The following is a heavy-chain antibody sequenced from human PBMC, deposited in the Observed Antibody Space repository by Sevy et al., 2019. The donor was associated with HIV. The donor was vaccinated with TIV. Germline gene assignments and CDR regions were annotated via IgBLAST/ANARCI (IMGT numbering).Heavy chain of an antibody. Sequence: ASVKVSCKASSYTFINYGITWLRQAPGQGLEWMGWISAYNGNTNYAQKFQGRVTMTTDTSSTTAYMELRSLISDDTAVYYCARDSMPLVQGVIITPYFYGMDVWCQGTTVTVSS. V-gene: IGHV1-18*01. J-gene: IGHJ6*02. CDR2: ISAYNGNT. CDR3: ARDSMPLVQGVIITPYFYGMDV. D-gene: IGHD3-10*01. CDR1: SYTFINYG.